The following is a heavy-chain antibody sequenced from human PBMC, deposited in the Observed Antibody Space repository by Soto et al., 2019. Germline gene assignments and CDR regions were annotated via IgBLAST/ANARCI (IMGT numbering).Heavy chain of an antibody. D-gene: IGHD2-2*01. J-gene: IGHJ6*02. V-gene: IGHV1-3*01. CDR1: GYTFTSYA. CDR2: INAGNGNT. Sequence: ASVKVSCKASGYTFTSYAMHWVRQAPGQRLEWMGWINAGNGNTKYSQKFQGRVTITRDTSASTAYMELSSLRSEDTAVYYCARAVRTTSGGYYYYYGMDVWGQGTTVPVSS. CDR3: ARAVRTTSGGYYYYYGMDV.